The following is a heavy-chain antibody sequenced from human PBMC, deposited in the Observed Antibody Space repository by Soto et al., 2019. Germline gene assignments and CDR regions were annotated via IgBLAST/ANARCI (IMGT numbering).Heavy chain of an antibody. CDR1: GGSVSGGSYC. V-gene: IGHV4-61*01. Sequence: QVQLQESGPGLVKPSETLSLTCTVSGGSVSGGSYCWSWIRQPPGKGLECIGYVYNSGSTTYNPSLQSXXTXAXXTSKNPFALGLSSVTAADTAVYYCARVPLPTYFDLWGRGTLVTVSS. J-gene: IGHJ2*01. CDR3: ARVPLPTYFDL. CDR2: VYNSGST.